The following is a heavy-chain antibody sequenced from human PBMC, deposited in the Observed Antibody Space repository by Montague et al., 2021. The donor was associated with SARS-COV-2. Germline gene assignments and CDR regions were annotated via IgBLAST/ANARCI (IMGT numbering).Heavy chain of an antibody. CDR2: IYTSGST. J-gene: IGHJ6*03. D-gene: IGHD6-13*01. CDR1: GGSISSGSYS. Sequence: TLSLTCTVSGGSISSGSYSWSWIRQPAGKGLEWIGRIYTSGSTTYSPSLKSRVTISVDTSKNQFSLKLSSVTAADTAVYYCAREAAAAYYYYYYMDVWGKGTTVTVSS. CDR3: AREAAAAYYYYYYMDV. V-gene: IGHV4-61*02.